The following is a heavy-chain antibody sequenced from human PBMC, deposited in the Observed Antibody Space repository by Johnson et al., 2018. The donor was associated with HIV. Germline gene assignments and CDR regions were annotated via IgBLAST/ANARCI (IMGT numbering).Heavy chain of an antibody. D-gene: IGHD1-26*01. Sequence: VQLVEFGGGVVRPGRSLRLSCAASGFTFSSYAMHWVRQAPGKGLEWVAVLSYDGSDKYYADSVKGRFTISRDNSKNTLYLQMSSLRAEDTAVYYCATSGSHFAFDIWGQGTMVTVSS. CDR2: LSYDGSDK. V-gene: IGHV3-30*04. CDR1: GFTFSSYA. CDR3: ATSGSHFAFDI. J-gene: IGHJ3*02.